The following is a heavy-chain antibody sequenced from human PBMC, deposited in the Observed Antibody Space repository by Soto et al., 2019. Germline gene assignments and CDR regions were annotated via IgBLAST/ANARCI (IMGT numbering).Heavy chain of an antibody. D-gene: IGHD5-18*01. Sequence: PLETLSLTXAVYGGSFSGYYWSWIRQPPGKGLEWIGEINHSGSTNYNPSLKSRVTISVDTSKNQFSLKLSSVTAADTAVYYCVRGGYSYGCSRYYYYYYGMDVWGQGTTVTVSS. J-gene: IGHJ6*02. CDR2: INHSGST. CDR3: VRGGYSYGCSRYYYYYYGMDV. CDR1: GGSFSGYY. V-gene: IGHV4-34*01.